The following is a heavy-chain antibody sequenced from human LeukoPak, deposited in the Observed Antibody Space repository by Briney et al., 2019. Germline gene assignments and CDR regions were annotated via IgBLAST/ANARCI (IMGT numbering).Heavy chain of an antibody. CDR3: SRESGAFSPFGY. CDR1: GGSISSYY. CDR2: IYTSGST. J-gene: IGHJ4*02. V-gene: IGHV4-4*07. D-gene: IGHD1-26*01. Sequence: SETLSLTCTVSGGSISSYYWSWIRQPAGKGLEWIGRIYTSGSTNYNPSLKSRVTMSVDTSKNHLSLTLTSVTAADTAVYYCSRESGAFSPFGYWGQGTLVTVSS.